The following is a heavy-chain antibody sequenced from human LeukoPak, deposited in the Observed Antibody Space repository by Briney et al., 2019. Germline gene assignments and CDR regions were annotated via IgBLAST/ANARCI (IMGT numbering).Heavy chain of an antibody. V-gene: IGHV3-49*04. J-gene: IGHJ6*03. D-gene: IGHD2-2*01. CDR2: IRSKAYGGTT. CDR3: ARDIVVVPAAIIRGYYYYMDV. CDR1: GFTFGDYA. Sequence: GGSLRLSCTASGFTFGDYAMSWVRQAPGKGLEWVGFIRSKAYGGTTEYAASVKGRFTISRDDSKSIAYLQMNSLKTEDTAVYYCARDIVVVPAAIIRGYYYYMDVWGKGTTVTVSS.